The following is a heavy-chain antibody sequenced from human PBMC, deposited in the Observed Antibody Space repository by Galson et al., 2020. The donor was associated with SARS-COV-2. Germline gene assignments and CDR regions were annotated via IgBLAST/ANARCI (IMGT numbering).Heavy chain of an antibody. Sequence: SETLSLTCAVSGGSISSGGYSWTWIRQPPGKGLEWIGYIYQSGATHYNPSLKSRLTISLDRSKNQPSLDLRSVDVADSAVYYCARRYTYGLSPYWYFDLWGRGTPVTVSS. J-gene: IGHJ2*01. CDR3: ARRYTYGLSPYWYFDL. CDR2: IYQSGAT. D-gene: IGHD5-18*01. CDR1: GGSISSGGYS. V-gene: IGHV4-30-2*01.